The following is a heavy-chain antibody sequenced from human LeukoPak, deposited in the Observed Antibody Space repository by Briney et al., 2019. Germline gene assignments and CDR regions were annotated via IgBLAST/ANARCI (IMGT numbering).Heavy chain of an antibody. CDR3: ARSRVAARRGRWFDP. D-gene: IGHD6-6*01. J-gene: IGHJ5*02. CDR2: ISSSGSTI. V-gene: IGHV3-11*01. Sequence: GGSLRLSCAASGFTFSDYYMSWIRQAPGKGLEWVSYISSSGSTIYYADSVKGRFTISRDNAKNSLYLQMNSLRAEVTAVYYCARSRVAARRGRWFDPWGQGTLVTVSS. CDR1: GFTFSDYY.